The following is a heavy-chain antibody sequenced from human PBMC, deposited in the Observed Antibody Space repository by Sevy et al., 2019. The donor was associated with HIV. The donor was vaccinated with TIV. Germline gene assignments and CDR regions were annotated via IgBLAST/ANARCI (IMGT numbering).Heavy chain of an antibody. V-gene: IGHV4-61*01. J-gene: IGHJ4*02. Sequence: SETLSLTCTVSGGSVSGVIYYWTWIRQPPVKGLEWIGYASYRGFTNYNPSLKSRVTISVDTSKNQFSLKLTSVSAADTAVYYCARGGNDNGGMYFDFWGQGTLVTVSS. CDR1: GGSVSGVIYY. D-gene: IGHD4-17*01. CDR3: ARGGNDNGGMYFDF. CDR2: ASYRGFT.